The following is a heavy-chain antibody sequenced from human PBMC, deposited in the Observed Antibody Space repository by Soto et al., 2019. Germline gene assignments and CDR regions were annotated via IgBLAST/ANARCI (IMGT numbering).Heavy chain of an antibody. CDR2: VYWDDSK. D-gene: IGHD2-2*01. CDR3: AHCRGGVASF. CDR1: GFSLSTRDVG. Sequence: QITLNESGPTPVKPTQTLTLTCTFSGFSLSTRDVGVGWIRQPPGEALEWLGVVYWDDSKTYSPSLESRLTITKDTPKHPVVPRMTKMDPVDTATYYCAHCRGGVASFWGQGTLVTVSS. J-gene: IGHJ4*02. V-gene: IGHV2-5*02.